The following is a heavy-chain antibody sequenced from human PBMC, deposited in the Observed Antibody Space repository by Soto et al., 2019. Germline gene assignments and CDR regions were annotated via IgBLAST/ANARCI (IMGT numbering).Heavy chain of an antibody. Sequence: ASVKVSCKASGYTFTDYFIHWVRQAPGQGFEWMGWINPKSRGTTYAQKFQGRVTMTRDTSNSTAYMELRGLRSDDTAIYYCARVTMKAGNWFDPWGQGTLVTVSS. J-gene: IGHJ5*02. D-gene: IGHD1-1*01. CDR2: INPKSRGT. CDR1: GYTFTDYF. CDR3: ARVTMKAGNWFDP. V-gene: IGHV1-2*02.